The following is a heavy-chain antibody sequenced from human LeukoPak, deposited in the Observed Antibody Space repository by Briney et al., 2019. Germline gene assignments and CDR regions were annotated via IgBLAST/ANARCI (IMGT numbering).Heavy chain of an antibody. CDR1: GFTFSGYW. V-gene: IGHV3-7*01. D-gene: IGHD3-10*01. J-gene: IGHJ4*02. CDR2: IKQDGSEQ. Sequence: QPGGSLRLSCAASGFTFSGYWMNWVRQAPGRGLEWVAHIKQDGSEQYYVDSVKGRFTTSRDNARNALYLQMNSLRAEDTAIYYCTNVPRGVGDYWGQGTLVTVSS. CDR3: TNVPRGVGDY.